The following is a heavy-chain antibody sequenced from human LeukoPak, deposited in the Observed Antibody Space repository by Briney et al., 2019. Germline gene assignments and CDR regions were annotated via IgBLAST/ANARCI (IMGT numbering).Heavy chain of an antibody. D-gene: IGHD2-2*01. V-gene: IGHV3-64*01. Sequence: PGGSLRLSCAASGFTFSSYAMHWVRQAPGKGLEYVSAISSNGGSTYYANSVKGRFTISRDNSKNTLYLQMDSLRAEDMAVYYCARDSIYCSSTSCYRYFQHWGQGTLVTVSS. CDR1: GFTFSSYA. CDR3: ARDSIYCSSTSCYRYFQH. J-gene: IGHJ1*01. CDR2: ISSNGGST.